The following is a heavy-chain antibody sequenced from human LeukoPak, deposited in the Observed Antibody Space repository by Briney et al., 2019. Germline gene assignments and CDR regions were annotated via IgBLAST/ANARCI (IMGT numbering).Heavy chain of an antibody. CDR3: ARERYASGGIDY. CDR2: IKRDGFEL. D-gene: IGHD3-16*01. Sequence: GGSLRLSCAASGFTFSNYWMSWIRQAPEKGLEWVANIKRDGFELFYVDSVKGRFAISRDNVKNSLFLQMNSLRDEDTAVYYCARERYASGGIDYWGQGTLVTVSS. CDR1: GFTFSNYW. V-gene: IGHV3-7*04. J-gene: IGHJ4*02.